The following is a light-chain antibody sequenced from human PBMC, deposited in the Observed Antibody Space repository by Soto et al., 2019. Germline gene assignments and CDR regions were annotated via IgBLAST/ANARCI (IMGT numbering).Light chain of an antibody. V-gene: IGKV3-15*01. Sequence: EIVLTQSPATLSLSPGERATLSCISSQSVSSDLAWFQQKPGQAPRLLIYDASTMATGFPARFSGSGSGTEFTLTISSLQSEDLAVYYCQQYNNWPPWTFGQGTKVDI. J-gene: IGKJ1*01. CDR3: QQYNNWPPWT. CDR2: DAS. CDR1: QSVSSD.